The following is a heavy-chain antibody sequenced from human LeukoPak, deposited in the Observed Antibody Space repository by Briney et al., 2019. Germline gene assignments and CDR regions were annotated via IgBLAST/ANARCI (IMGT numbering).Heavy chain of an antibody. D-gene: IGHD3-16*01. J-gene: IGHJ3*01. CDR1: GFMFGSDW. V-gene: IGHV3-7*01. Sequence: PGGSLRLSCAVSGFMFGSDWMTWVRQAPGKGLEWVANISPDGSEKFYAASVKGRFTISRDNGKNSLYLQLNSLRADDTAVYYCARYYDPPVGDTFDLWGQGTMVTVSS. CDR3: ARYYDPPVGDTFDL. CDR2: ISPDGSEK.